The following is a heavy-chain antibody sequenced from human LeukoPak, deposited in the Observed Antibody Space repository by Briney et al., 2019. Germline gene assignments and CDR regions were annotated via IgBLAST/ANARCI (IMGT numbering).Heavy chain of an antibody. D-gene: IGHD2-15*01. V-gene: IGHV3-21*01. CDR3: ARAGYCSGGSCLNWFDP. Sequence: GGSLRLSCAASGFTFSSYSMNWVRQAPGKGLEWVSSISSSSSYIYYADSVKGRFTISRDNAKNSLYLQMNSLRAEDTAVYYCARAGYCSGGSCLNWFDPWGQGTLVTVSS. CDR1: GFTFSSYS. J-gene: IGHJ5*02. CDR2: ISSSSSYI.